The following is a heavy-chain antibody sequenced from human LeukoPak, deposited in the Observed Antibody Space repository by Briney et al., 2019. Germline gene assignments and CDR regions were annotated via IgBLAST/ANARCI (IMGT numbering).Heavy chain of an antibody. CDR2: INHSGST. Sequence: SETLSLTCAVYGGPFSGYYWSWIREPPGKGLEWIGEINHSGSTNYNPSLKSRVTISVDTSKNQFSLKLSSVTAADTAVYYCARGWGNRPDYWGQGTLVTDSS. CDR3: ARGWGNRPDY. V-gene: IGHV4-34*01. CDR1: GGPFSGYY. D-gene: IGHD7-27*01. J-gene: IGHJ4*02.